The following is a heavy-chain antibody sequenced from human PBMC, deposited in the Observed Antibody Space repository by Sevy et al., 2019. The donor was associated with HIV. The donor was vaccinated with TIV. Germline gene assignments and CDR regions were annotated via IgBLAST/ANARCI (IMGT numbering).Heavy chain of an antibody. CDR3: ARADPIVVVPAAKGGWFDP. CDR1: GYSISSGYY. D-gene: IGHD2-2*01. V-gene: IGHV4-38-2*01. J-gene: IGHJ5*02. CDR2: IYHSGST. Sequence: LETLSLTCAVSGYSISSGYYWGWIRQPPGKGLEWIGSIYHSGSTYYNPSLKSRVTISVDTSKNQFSLKLSSVTAADTAVYYCARADPIVVVPAAKGGWFDPWGQGTLVTVSS.